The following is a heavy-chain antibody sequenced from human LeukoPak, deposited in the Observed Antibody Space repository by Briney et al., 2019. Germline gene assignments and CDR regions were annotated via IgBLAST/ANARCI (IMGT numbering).Heavy chain of an antibody. Sequence: GGSLRLSCAASGFTFSSYSMNWVRQAPGKGLEWVSSISSSSSYIYYADSVKGRFTISRDNSKNTLYLQMNSLRVKDTAVYYCARDGFSSSWGLAYWGQGTLVTVSS. J-gene: IGHJ4*02. CDR1: GFTFSSYS. CDR3: ARDGFSSSWGLAY. V-gene: IGHV3-21*04. CDR2: ISSSSSYI. D-gene: IGHD6-13*01.